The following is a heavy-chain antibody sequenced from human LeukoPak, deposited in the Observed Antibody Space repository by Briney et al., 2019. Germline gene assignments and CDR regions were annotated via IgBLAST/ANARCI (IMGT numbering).Heavy chain of an antibody. Sequence: ASVKVSCKASGFTFTDSTIQWVRQARGQRLEWIGWIVVGSGNTNYAQKFQEGVTITRDMSTSTAYMVLSSLRSEDTAVYYCAAANPREISSLGHYYYGMDVWGQGTTVTVSS. CDR2: IVVGSGNT. V-gene: IGHV1-58*02. D-gene: IGHD3-16*02. J-gene: IGHJ6*02. CDR3: AAANPREISSLGHYYYGMDV. CDR1: GFTFTDST.